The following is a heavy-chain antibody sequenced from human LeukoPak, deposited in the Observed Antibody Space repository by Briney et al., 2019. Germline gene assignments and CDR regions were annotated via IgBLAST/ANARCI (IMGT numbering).Heavy chain of an antibody. CDR3: ARDLVGSFDP. D-gene: IGHD1-26*01. J-gene: IGHJ5*02. CDR2: IYYSGST. Sequence: EWIWYIYYSGSTNYNPSLKSRVTISVDTSKNQFSLKLSSVTAADTAVYYCARDLVGSFDPWGQGTLVTVSS. V-gene: IGHV4-59*12.